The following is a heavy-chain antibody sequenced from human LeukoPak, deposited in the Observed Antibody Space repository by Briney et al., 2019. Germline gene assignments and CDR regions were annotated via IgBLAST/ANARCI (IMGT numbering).Heavy chain of an antibody. V-gene: IGHV1-46*01. J-gene: IGHJ4*02. D-gene: IGHD6-13*01. Sequence: GASVKVSCKASGCTFTNYYIHWVRQAPGQGLEWMAIINPSSGSTSYAQKFQGRVTMTRDTSTSTVYMELSSLRSEDTAMYYCAREYSNSQFDYWGQGTLVTVSS. CDR3: AREYSNSQFDY. CDR1: GCTFTNYY. CDR2: INPSSGST.